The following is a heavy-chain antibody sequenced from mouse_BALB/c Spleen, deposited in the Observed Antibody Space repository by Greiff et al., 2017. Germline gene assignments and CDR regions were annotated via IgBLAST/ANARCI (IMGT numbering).Heavy chain of an antibody. CDR1: GYTFTSYW. J-gene: IGHJ3*01. V-gene: IGHV1-87*01. Sequence: QVQLKQSGAELAGPGASVKLSCKASGYTFTSYWMRWVNQRPGQGLEWIGAIYPGDGDTRYTQKLKGKATLTADKSSSTAYMQLSSLASEDSAVYYCASWGPNYYGSSYGFAYWGQGTLVTVSA. CDR3: ASWGPNYYGSSYGFAY. CDR2: IYPGDGDT. D-gene: IGHD1-1*01.